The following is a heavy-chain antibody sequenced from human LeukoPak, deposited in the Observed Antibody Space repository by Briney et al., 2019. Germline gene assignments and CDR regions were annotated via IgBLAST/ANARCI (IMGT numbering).Heavy chain of an antibody. Sequence: GGSLRLSCSATGFTFSSYAVHWVRQAPGKGLEYVSAISSNGGSTYYADSVKGRFTISRDNSKNTLYLQMSSLRAEDTAVYYCVKDQTYYYDSSGYYVYWGQGTLVTVSS. CDR1: GFTFSSYA. CDR3: VKDQTYYYDSSGYYVY. CDR2: ISSNGGST. V-gene: IGHV3-64D*06. J-gene: IGHJ4*02. D-gene: IGHD3-22*01.